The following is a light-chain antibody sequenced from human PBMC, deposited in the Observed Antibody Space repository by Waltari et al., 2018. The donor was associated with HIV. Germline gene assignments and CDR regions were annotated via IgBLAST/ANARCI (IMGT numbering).Light chain of an antibody. J-gene: IGKJ4*01. CDR1: QSISTS. V-gene: IGKV1-39*01. Sequence: DIQMTQSPSSLSAYVGDRVTITCRASQSISTSFNLYQQRPGKAPKLLSYAASSLQSGGPSRFSGSGSGTDFTLTISSLQPEDCATYYCQQSYSTPPTFGGGTKVEIK. CDR2: AAS. CDR3: QQSYSTPPT.